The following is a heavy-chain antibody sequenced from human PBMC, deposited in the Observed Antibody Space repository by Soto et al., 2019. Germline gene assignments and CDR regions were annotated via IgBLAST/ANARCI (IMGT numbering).Heavy chain of an antibody. J-gene: IGHJ4*02. CDR1: GFTFSNAW. CDR2: IKSKTDGGTT. V-gene: IGHV3-15*01. Sequence: GGSLRLSCAASGFTFSNAWMSWVRQAPGKGLEWVGRIKSKTDGGTTDYAAPVKGRFTISRDDSKNTLYLQMNSLKTEDTAVYYCTTDFWSSSYYFDYWGQGTLVTVSS. D-gene: IGHD6-6*01. CDR3: TTDFWSSSYYFDY.